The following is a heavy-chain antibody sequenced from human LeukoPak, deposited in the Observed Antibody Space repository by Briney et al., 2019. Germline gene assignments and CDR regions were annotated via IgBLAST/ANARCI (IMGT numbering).Heavy chain of an antibody. D-gene: IGHD3-9*01. CDR3: ARVGGRYHGYYDILTGYYLPLAFDT. CDR2: IIPIFGTA. J-gene: IGHJ3*02. CDR1: GGTFSSYA. V-gene: IGHV1-69*13. Sequence: GASVKVSCKASGGTFSSYAISWVRQAPGQGLEWMGGIIPIFGTANYAQKFQGRVTITADESTSTAYMELSSLRSEDTAVYYCARVGGRYHGYYDILTGYYLPLAFDTWGQGTMVTVSS.